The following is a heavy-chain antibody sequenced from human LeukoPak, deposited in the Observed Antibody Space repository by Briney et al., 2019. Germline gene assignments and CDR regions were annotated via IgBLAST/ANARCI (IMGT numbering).Heavy chain of an antibody. J-gene: IGHJ4*02. CDR1: GYTLTELS. V-gene: IGHV7-4-1*02. CDR3: ARGRHFDILTGVDY. Sequence: ASVKVSCKVSGYTLTELSMHWVRQAPGQGLQWMGWINTNTGNPTYAQGFTGRFVFSLDTSVSTAYLQISSLKAEDTAVYYCARGRHFDILTGVDYWGQGTLVTVSS. D-gene: IGHD3-9*01. CDR2: INTNTGNP.